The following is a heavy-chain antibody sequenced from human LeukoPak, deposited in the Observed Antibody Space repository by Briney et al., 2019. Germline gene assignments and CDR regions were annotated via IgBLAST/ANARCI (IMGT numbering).Heavy chain of an antibody. Sequence: GEALQISCKASGYTFTHQWIGWGRQKSGSGLEWMGIIYPRDSDTRYSPSFQGHVSISADTSINTAYLEWSRLEASDTAIYYCARHSDVIGAIWGQGTLVTVSS. J-gene: IGHJ4*02. D-gene: IGHD3-10*01. CDR2: IYPRDSDT. V-gene: IGHV5-51*01. CDR3: ARHSDVIGAI. CDR1: GYTFTHQW.